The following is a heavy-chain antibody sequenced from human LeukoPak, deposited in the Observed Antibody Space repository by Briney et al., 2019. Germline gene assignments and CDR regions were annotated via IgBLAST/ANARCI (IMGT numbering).Heavy chain of an antibody. CDR3: AKDPSGSWYFFDY. CDR2: ISYDRSNK. D-gene: IGHD6-19*01. Sequence: GGSLRLSCAASGFTFSSYGMHWVRQAPGKGLEWVAVISYDRSNKYYADSVKGRFTISRDNSKNALYLQMNSLRAEDTAVYYCAKDPSGSWYFFDYWGQGTLVTVSS. J-gene: IGHJ4*02. CDR1: GFTFSSYG. V-gene: IGHV3-30*18.